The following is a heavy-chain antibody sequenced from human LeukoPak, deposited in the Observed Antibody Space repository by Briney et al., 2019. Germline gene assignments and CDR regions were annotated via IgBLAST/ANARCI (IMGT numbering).Heavy chain of an antibody. CDR2: INSDGSST. CDR3: ARGGDDYVWGSPLDY. D-gene: IGHD3-16*01. Sequence: GGSLRLSCAASGFTFSSYWMHWVCQAPGKGLVWVSRINSDGSSTSYADSVKGRFTITRDNAKNTLYLQMNSLRAEDTAVYYCARGGDDYVWGSPLDYWGQGTLVTVSS. J-gene: IGHJ4*02. CDR1: GFTFSSYW. V-gene: IGHV3-74*01.